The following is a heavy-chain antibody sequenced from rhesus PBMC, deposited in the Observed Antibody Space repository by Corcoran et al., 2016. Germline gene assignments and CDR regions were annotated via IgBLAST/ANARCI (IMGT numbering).Heavy chain of an antibody. J-gene: IGHJ2*01. CDR3: ARGPRAWYFDL. CDR2: ISGSSGST. Sequence: QVQLQESGPGLVKPSETLSLTCVVSGGSVRSSNWWSWIRQPPGKGLEWIGDISGSSGSTYYNTYLKIRVTISTDTSKNQFSLKLSSVTAADTAVYYCARGPRAWYFDLWGPGTPITISS. V-gene: IGHV4-65*01. CDR1: GGSVRSSNW.